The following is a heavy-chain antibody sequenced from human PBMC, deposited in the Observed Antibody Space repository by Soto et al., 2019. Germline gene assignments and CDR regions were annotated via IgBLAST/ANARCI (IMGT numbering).Heavy chain of an antibody. Sequence: QVQLQESGPGLVRPSETLSLTCTVSGGSISRSSSYWAFIRQPPGKGLEWIPTIHYTGSPYYNPAFTRHVTISMEPSRTHCSLTLRSVTAADTATYYCAALCVYELITGLNWFDPWGQGTLVTVSS. CDR2: IHYTGSP. CDR3: AALCVYELITGLNWFDP. D-gene: IGHD5-12*01. CDR1: GGSISRSSSY. V-gene: IGHV4-39*02. J-gene: IGHJ5*02.